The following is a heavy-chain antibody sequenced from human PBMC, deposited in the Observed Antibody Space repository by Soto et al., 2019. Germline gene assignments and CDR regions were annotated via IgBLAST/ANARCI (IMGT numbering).Heavy chain of an antibody. CDR2: INAGNGNT. V-gene: IGHV1-3*01. J-gene: IGHJ6*02. D-gene: IGHD3-10*01. CDR3: AIGGLVRGVIQPSYQYTMDV. Sequence: ASVKVSCKASGYTFTSYAIHWVRQAPGQRLEWMGWINAGNGNTKYSQKFQGRVTITRDTSASTAYMELSSLRSEDTAVYYCAIGGLVRGVIQPSYQYTMDVWGQGTTVTVSS. CDR1: GYTFTSYA.